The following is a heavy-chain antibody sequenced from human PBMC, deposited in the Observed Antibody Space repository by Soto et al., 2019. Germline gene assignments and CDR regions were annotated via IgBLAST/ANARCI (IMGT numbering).Heavy chain of an antibody. V-gene: IGHV4-59*08. CDR2: IHSSGST. CDR3: ARHLTGLDT. J-gene: IGHJ5*02. Sequence: QVQLQESGPGLVKPSETLSLTCTVSGGSISSFYWSWIRQPPGKGLEYIGYIHSSGSTNYSPSLKSRVPISLDTPKNHFSLKLTSVTPADTAVYYCARHLTGLDTWGQGTLVTVSS. CDR1: GGSISSFY.